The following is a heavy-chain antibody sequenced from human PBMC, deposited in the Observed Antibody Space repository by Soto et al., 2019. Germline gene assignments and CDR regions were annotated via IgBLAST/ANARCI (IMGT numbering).Heavy chain of an antibody. CDR3: ARQDYYMDV. CDR1: GGSISSSSYY. Sequence: SETLSLTCTVSGGSISSSSYYWGWIRQPPGKGLEWIGSIYYSWSTYYNPSLKSRVTISVDTSKNQFSLKLSSVTAADTAVYYCARQDYYMDVWGKGTTVTVSS. J-gene: IGHJ6*03. V-gene: IGHV4-39*01. CDR2: IYYSWST.